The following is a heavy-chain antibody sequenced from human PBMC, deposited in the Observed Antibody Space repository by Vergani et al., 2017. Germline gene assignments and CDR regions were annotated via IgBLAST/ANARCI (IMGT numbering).Heavy chain of an antibody. J-gene: IGHJ4*02. CDR3: AKDGRENSDYGYFDY. D-gene: IGHD4-17*01. CDR1: GFTFNNYA. V-gene: IGHV3-30-3*01. CDR2: ISYDGSNK. Sequence: QVQLVESGGGVVQPGRSLRLFCAASGFTFNNYAIHWVRQAPGKGLEWVAVISYDGSNKYYADSVKGRFTISRDNSKNTLYLQMNSLRAEDTAVYYCAKDGRENSDYGYFDYWGQGTLVTVSS.